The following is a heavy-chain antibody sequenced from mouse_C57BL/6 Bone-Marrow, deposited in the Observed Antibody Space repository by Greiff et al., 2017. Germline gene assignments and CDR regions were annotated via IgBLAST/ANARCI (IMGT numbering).Heavy chain of an antibody. Sequence: VKLMESGPELVKPGASVKISCKASGYAFSSSWMNWVKQRPGKGLEWIGRIYPGDGDTNYNGKFKGKATLTADKSSSTAYMQLSSLTSEDSAVYFCAREGYTTAYAMDYWGQGTSVTVSS. CDR2: IYPGDGDT. J-gene: IGHJ4*01. V-gene: IGHV1-82*01. CDR1: GYAFSSSW. D-gene: IGHD1-2*01. CDR3: AREGYTTAYAMDY.